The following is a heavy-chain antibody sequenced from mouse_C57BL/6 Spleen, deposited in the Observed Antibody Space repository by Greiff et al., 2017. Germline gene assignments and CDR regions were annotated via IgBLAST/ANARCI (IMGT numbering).Heavy chain of an antibody. J-gene: IGHJ4*01. CDR1: GFTFSDFY. D-gene: IGHD2-3*01. Sequence: EVQVVESGGGLVQSGRSLRLSCATSGFTFSDFYMEWVRQAPGKGLEWIAASRNKANDYTTEYSASVKGRFIVSRDTSQSILYLQMNALRAEDTASYYCARDANGYYGGAMDYWGQGTSVTVSS. V-gene: IGHV7-1*01. CDR2: SRNKANDYTT. CDR3: ARDANGYYGGAMDY.